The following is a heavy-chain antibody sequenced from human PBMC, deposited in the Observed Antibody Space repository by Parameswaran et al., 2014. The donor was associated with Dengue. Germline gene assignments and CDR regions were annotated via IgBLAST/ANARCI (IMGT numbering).Heavy chain of an antibody. J-gene: IGHJ4*02. CDR3: ARASLSHRPRNRRSYYFDY. CDR2: INHSGST. Sequence: VRQAPGKGAGWIGEINHSGSTNYNPSLKSRVTISVDTSKNQFSLKLSSVTAADTAVYYCARASLSHRPRNRRSYYFDYWGQGTLVTVSS. D-gene: IGHD3-16*02. V-gene: IGHV4-34*01.